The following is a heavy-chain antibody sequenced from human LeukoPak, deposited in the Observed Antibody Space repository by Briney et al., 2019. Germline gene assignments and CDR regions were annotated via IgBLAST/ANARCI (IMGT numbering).Heavy chain of an antibody. CDR2: IYNSGST. D-gene: IGHD4-11*01. Sequence: SETLSLTCTVSGGSISSYYWSWIRQPPGKGLEWIGYIYNSGSTNYNPSLKSRVTISVDTSKNQFSLKLSSVTAADTAVYYCARVNSLPAPDYYYYYGMDVWGQGTTVTVSS. V-gene: IGHV4-59*01. CDR1: GGSISSYY. CDR3: ARVNSLPAPDYYYYYGMDV. J-gene: IGHJ6*02.